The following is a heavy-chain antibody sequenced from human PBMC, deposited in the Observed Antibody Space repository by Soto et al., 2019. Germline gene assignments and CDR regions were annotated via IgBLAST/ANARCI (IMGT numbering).Heavy chain of an antibody. CDR2: IYYSGST. CDR1: GGSISSSSYY. J-gene: IGHJ6*02. Sequence: PSETLSLTCTVSGGSISSSSYYWGWIRQPPGKGLEWIGSIYYSGSTYYNPSLKSRVTISVDTSKNQFSLKLSSVTAADTAVYYCARAPYSGSYYYYYGMDVWGQGTTVTVSS. D-gene: IGHD1-26*01. V-gene: IGHV4-39*07. CDR3: ARAPYSGSYYYYYGMDV.